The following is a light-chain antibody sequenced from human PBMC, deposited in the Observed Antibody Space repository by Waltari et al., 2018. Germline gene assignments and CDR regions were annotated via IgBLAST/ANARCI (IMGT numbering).Light chain of an antibody. CDR1: SSDVGRXXX. V-gene: IGLV2-14*01. CDR2: EAT. CDR3: SSYTSISTFV. J-gene: IGLJ1*01. Sequence: QSALTQPASVSGSPGQSVTISCTGTSSDVGRXXXVSLYQQQPDKAPRLIIYEATNWPSGVSNRFSVSQSGNTASLTISGLQAEDEADYYCSSYTSISTFVFGSGTKVTVL.